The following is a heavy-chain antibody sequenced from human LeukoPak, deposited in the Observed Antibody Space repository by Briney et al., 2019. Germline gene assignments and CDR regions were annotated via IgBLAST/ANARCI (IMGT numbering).Heavy chain of an antibody. J-gene: IGHJ4*02. CDR2: INPNSGGT. CDR1: GYTFTGYY. Sequence: ASVNVSCKASGYTFTGYYMHWVRQAPGQGLEGMGWINPNSGGTNYAQKFQGRVTMTRDTSISTAYMELSRLRSDDTAVYYCARLGGGLKDFDYWGQGTLVTVSS. V-gene: IGHV1-2*02. CDR3: ARLGGGLKDFDY. D-gene: IGHD3-16*01.